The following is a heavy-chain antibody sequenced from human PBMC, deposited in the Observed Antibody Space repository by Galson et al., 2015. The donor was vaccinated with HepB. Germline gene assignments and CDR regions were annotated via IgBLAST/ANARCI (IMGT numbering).Heavy chain of an antibody. CDR1: GGTFSSYA. CDR3: ARTSESPMRWYSSGWYFYFDL. V-gene: IGHV1-69*13. J-gene: IGHJ2*01. D-gene: IGHD6-19*01. Sequence: SVKVSCKASGGTFSSYAISWVRQAPGQGLEWMGGIIPIFGTANYAQKFQGRVTITADESTSTAYMELSSLRSEDTAVYYCARTSESPMRWYSSGWYFYFDLWGRGTLVTVSS. CDR2: IIPIFGTA.